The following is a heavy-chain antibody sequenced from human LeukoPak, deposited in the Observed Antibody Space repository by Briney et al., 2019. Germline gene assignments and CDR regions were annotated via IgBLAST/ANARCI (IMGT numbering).Heavy chain of an antibody. J-gene: IGHJ4*02. CDR3: AKDPLRGYSSGWPYYFDY. Sequence: GGSLRLSCAASGFTFSSDGMHWVRQAPGKGLEWVAVISYDGSNKYYADSVKGRFTISRDNSKNKLYLQMNSLRAEHTAVYYCAKDPLRGYSSGWPYYFDYWGQGPLVTVSS. V-gene: IGHV3-30*18. D-gene: IGHD6-19*01. CDR1: GFTFSSDG. CDR2: ISYDGSNK.